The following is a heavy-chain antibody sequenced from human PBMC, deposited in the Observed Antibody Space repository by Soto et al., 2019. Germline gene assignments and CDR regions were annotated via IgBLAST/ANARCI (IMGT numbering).Heavy chain of an antibody. CDR2: INSDGSST. CDR1: GFTFSSYW. CDR3: ASTSRDDFWSGYYPYY. V-gene: IGHV3-74*01. Sequence: GGSLRLSCAASGFTFSSYWMHWVRQAPGKGLVWVSRINSDGSSTSYADSVKGRFTISRDNAKNTLYLQMNSLRAEDTAVYYCASTSRDDFWSGYYPYYWGQGTLVTVS. J-gene: IGHJ4*02. D-gene: IGHD3-3*01.